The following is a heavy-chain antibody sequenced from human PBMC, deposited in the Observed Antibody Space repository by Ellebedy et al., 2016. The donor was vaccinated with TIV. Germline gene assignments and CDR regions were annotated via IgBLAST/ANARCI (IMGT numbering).Heavy chain of an antibody. CDR2: IWYDGTEK. D-gene: IGHD3-22*01. J-gene: IGHJ4*02. CDR1: RFTLSSFG. Sequence: PGGSLTLSCAASRFTLSSFGMHWVLQAPGKGLGWVAVIWYDGTEKYYADSVKGRFTISRDNSRNTLTLQMNSLRPEDTAVYYCARDYSYDSGGSMPGYWGQGTLVTVSS. V-gene: IGHV3-33*08. CDR3: ARDYSYDSGGSMPGY.